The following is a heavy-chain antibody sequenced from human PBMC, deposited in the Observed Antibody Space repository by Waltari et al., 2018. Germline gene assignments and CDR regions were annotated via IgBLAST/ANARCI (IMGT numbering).Heavy chain of an antibody. CDR2: IIPIFGTA. CDR3: ARGGITIFGVASIDAFDI. J-gene: IGHJ3*02. CDR1: GGTFSSYA. D-gene: IGHD3-3*01. Sequence: VQSGAEVKKPGSSVKVSCKASGGTFSSYAISWVRQAPGQGLEWMGGIIPIFGTANYAQKFQGRVTITADESTSTAYMELSSLRSEDTAVYYCARGGITIFGVASIDAFDIWGQGTMVTVSS. V-gene: IGHV1-69*01.